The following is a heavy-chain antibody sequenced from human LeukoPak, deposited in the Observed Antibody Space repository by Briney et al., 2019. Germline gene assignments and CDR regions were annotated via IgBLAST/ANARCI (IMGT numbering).Heavy chain of an antibody. CDR2: FSGSGGST. Sequence: RGSLRLSCEASGFTFNNYAMTWVRQAPGKGLEWVSPFSGSGGSTYYADSVKGRFTISRDDSKNTLFLQMNSLRAEDTALYYCAKDSASKWRTYFDYWGQGALATVSS. CDR1: GFTFNNYA. V-gene: IGHV3-23*01. J-gene: IGHJ4*02. CDR3: AKDSASKWRTYFDY. D-gene: IGHD5-12*01.